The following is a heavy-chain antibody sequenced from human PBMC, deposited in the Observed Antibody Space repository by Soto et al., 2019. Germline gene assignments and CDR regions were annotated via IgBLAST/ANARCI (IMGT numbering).Heavy chain of an antibody. CDR2: IIPIFGTA. CDR1: GGTFSSYA. D-gene: IGHD3-3*01. CDR3: ARARRITIFGVALKY. Sequence: GASVKVSCKASGGTFSSYAISWVRQAPGQGLEWMGGIIPIFGTANYAQKFQGRVTITADESTSTAYMELSSLRSEDTAVYYCARARRITIFGVALKYWGQGTLVTVSS. J-gene: IGHJ4*02. V-gene: IGHV1-69*13.